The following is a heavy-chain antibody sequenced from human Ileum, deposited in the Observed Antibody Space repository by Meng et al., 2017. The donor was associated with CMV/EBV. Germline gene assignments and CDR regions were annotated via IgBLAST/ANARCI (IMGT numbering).Heavy chain of an antibody. CDR3: ARSGGYFDY. CDR1: GYSFTNSY. D-gene: IGHD3-10*01. J-gene: IGHJ4*02. V-gene: IGHV1-46*01. Sequence: ASVKVSCKTFGYSFTNSYFHWVRQAPGQGLEWMARIDPSGESPTFAQNFQGRVTMTRDTSTSTAYMELSSLRSEDTAVNYCARSGGYFDYWGQGTLVTVSS. CDR2: IDPSGESP.